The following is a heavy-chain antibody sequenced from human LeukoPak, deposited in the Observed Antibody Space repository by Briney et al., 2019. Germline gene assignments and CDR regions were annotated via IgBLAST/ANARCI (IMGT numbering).Heavy chain of an antibody. D-gene: IGHD2-2*01. J-gene: IGHJ5*02. Sequence: PSETLSLTCTVSGGSISSGGYYWSWIRQHPGKGLEWIGYIYYSGSTYYNPSLKSRVTISVDTSKNQFSLKLSSVTAADTAVYYCARDGRSYCSSTSCSPGWFDPWGQGTLVTVSS. V-gene: IGHV4-31*03. CDR1: GGSISSGGYY. CDR2: IYYSGST. CDR3: ARDGRSYCSSTSCSPGWFDP.